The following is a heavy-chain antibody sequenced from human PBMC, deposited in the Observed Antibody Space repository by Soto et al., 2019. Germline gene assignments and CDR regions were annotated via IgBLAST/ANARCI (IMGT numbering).Heavy chain of an antibody. J-gene: IGHJ6*02. Sequence: PGGSLRLSCAASGFTFSSYSMNWVRQAPGKGLEWVSYISSSSTIYYADSVKGRFTISRDNAKNSLYLQMNSLRDEDTAVYYCASSIGSYFYYYYGMDVWGQGTRVTVSS. V-gene: IGHV3-48*02. CDR3: ASSIGSYFYYYYGMDV. CDR2: ISSSSTI. D-gene: IGHD1-26*01. CDR1: GFTFSSYS.